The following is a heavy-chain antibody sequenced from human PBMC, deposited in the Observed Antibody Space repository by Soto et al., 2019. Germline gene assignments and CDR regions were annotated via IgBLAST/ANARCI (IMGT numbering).Heavy chain of an antibody. V-gene: IGHV3-23*01. CDR3: AKHRFRVPTAIDV. Sequence: EVQLLESGGGLVQPGESLRLSCAASGFTFSSYTMGWVRLAPGKGLEWVSIVSGNGLTTYYADSVKGRFTISRDNSGNTLYLQLNSLRAEDTAIYYCAKHRFRVPTAIDVWGTGTTVTVSS. CDR1: GFTFSSYT. CDR2: VSGNGLTT. D-gene: IGHD2-2*01. J-gene: IGHJ6*04.